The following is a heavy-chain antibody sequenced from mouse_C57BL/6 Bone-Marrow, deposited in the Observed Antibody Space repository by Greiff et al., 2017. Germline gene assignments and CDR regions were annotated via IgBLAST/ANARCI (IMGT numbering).Heavy chain of an antibody. CDR3: ARFRLRRGGAY. Sequence: QVQLQQSGAELVRPGTSVKVSCKASGYAFTNYLIEWVKQRPGQGLEWIGVINPGSGGTNYNEKFKGKATLTADKSSSTAYMQLSSLTSEDSAVYFCARFRLRRGGAYWGQGTLVTVSA. CDR1: GYAFTNYL. J-gene: IGHJ3*01. CDR2: INPGSGGT. V-gene: IGHV1-54*01. D-gene: IGHD2-4*01.